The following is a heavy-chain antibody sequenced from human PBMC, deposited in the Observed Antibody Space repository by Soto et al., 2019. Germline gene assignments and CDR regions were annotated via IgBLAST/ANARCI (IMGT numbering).Heavy chain of an antibody. J-gene: IGHJ6*02. V-gene: IGHV4-4*02. CDR2: IYHSGST. CDR1: GGSISSSNW. CDR3: ARGSAYGDYEYYYYGMDV. Sequence: SETLSLTCAVSGGSISSSNWWSWVRQPPGKGLEWIGEIYHSGSTNYNPSLKSRVTISVDKSKNQFSLKLSSVTAADTAVYYCARGSAYGDYEYYYYGMDVSGQGTTVTVSS. D-gene: IGHD4-17*01.